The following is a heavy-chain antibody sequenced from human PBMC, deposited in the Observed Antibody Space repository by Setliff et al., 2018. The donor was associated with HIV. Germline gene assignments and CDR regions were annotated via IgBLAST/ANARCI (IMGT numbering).Heavy chain of an antibody. Sequence: GGSLRLSCEASGFTFSDFWMHWVRQAPGKGPEWVANIKQDGTEKHYMDSVKGRFTISRDNADRSTYLQMNSLRVEDTAVYYCARPLLRTNTVYGILGNWFDSWGRGTLVTVSS. V-gene: IGHV3-7*03. J-gene: IGHJ5*01. CDR3: ARPLLRTNTVYGILGNWFDS. CDR2: IKQDGTEK. D-gene: IGHD2-8*01. CDR1: GFTFSDFW.